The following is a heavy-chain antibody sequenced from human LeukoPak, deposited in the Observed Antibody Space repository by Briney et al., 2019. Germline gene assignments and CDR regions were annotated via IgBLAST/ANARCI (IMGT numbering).Heavy chain of an antibody. D-gene: IGHD2-8*01. CDR3: AKTPPHGPITFDY. Sequence: GGSLRLSCAASGFTFNNYGMHWVRQAPGEGLEWVSAISGSGGSTYYADSVKGRFTISRDNSKNTLYLQMNSLRAEDTAVYYCAKTPPHGPITFDYWGQGTLVTVSS. CDR1: GFTFNNYG. CDR2: ISGSGGST. V-gene: IGHV3-23*01. J-gene: IGHJ4*02.